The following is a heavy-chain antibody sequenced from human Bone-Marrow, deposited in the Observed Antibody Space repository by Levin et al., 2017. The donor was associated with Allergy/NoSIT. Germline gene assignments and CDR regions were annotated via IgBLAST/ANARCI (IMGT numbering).Heavy chain of an antibody. Sequence: GASVKVSCEASGYIFTDYYIHWVRQAPGQGLEWMGWVNPKTGGTNYIQKFEGRVTMTTDASLSTAYMELSRLTSDDTAVYFCAILTQYYDSSGPHSIDVWGQGTMVTGTS. CDR2: VNPKTGGT. V-gene: IGHV1-2*02. CDR3: AILTQYYDSSGPHSIDV. D-gene: IGHD3-22*01. CDR1: GYIFTDYY. J-gene: IGHJ3*01.